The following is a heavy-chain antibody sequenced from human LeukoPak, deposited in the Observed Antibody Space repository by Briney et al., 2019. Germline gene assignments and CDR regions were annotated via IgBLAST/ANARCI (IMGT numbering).Heavy chain of an antibody. Sequence: SETLSLTCAVYGGSFSGYYWSWIRQPPGKGLEWIGEINHSGSTNYNPSLKSRVTISVDTSKNQFSLKLSSVTAADTAVYYCAKRGPYYYGSGSYYKGAQYYFDSWGQGPLVTVSS. CDR1: GGSFSGYY. J-gene: IGHJ4*02. CDR3: AKRGPYYYGSGSYYKGAQYYFDS. CDR2: INHSGST. V-gene: IGHV4-34*01. D-gene: IGHD3-10*01.